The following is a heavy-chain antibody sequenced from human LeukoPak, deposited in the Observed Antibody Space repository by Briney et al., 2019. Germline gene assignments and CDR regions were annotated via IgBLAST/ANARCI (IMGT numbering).Heavy chain of an antibody. J-gene: IGHJ6*03. D-gene: IGHD6-19*01. CDR1: GFTFSSYW. CDR2: IKQDGSEK. Sequence: VGSLRLSCAASGFTFSSYWMSWVRQAPGKGLEWVANIKQDGSEKYYVDSVKGRFTISRDNAKNTLYLQMNSLRAEDTAVYYCARDSVERWLANYYYHYMGVWGKGTTVTVSS. CDR3: ARDSVERWLANYYYHYMGV. V-gene: IGHV3-7*01.